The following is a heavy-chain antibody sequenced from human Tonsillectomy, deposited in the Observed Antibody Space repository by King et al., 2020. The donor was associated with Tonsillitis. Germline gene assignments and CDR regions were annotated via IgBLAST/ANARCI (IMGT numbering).Heavy chain of an antibody. CDR2: MNGDGRTT. CDR1: GFTFSSSW. V-gene: IGHV3-74*01. D-gene: IGHD3-10*01. CDR3: ARGGYYYFDY. Sequence: EVQLQESGGGLVQPGGSLRLSCAASGFTFSSSWMHWVRQTPGKGRVWVSRMNGDGRTTNYADSVKGRLTISRDNAKNTLYLQLNRRRDEDTAVYYCARGGYYYFDYWGQRPLVTVSS. J-gene: IGHJ4*02.